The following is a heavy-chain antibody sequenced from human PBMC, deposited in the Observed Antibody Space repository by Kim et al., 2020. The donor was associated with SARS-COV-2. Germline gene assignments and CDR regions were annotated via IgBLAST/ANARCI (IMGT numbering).Heavy chain of an antibody. J-gene: IGHJ3*02. CDR1: GFTFSSYA. CDR3: AKDPWFAIVATPNDAFDI. V-gene: IGHV3-23*01. D-gene: IGHD5-12*01. CDR2: ISGSGGST. Sequence: GGSLRLSCAASGFTFSSYAMSWVRQAPGKGLEWVSAISGSGGSTYYADSVKGRFTISRDNSKNTLYLQMNSLRAEDTAVYYCAKDPWFAIVATPNDAFDIWGQGTMVTVSS.